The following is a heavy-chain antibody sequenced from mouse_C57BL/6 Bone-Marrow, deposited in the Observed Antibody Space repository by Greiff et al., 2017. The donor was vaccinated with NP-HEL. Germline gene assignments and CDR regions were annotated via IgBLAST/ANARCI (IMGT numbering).Heavy chain of an antibody. CDR1: GFSLTTYG. J-gene: IGHJ1*03. CDR2: IWRDGSN. D-gene: IGHD2-4*01. CDR3: AKTGDYDGVWYFDV. V-gene: IGHV2-5*01. Sequence: VQLVESGPGLVQPSQCLSMTCTASGFSLTTYGVHWVRQSPGKGLEWLGVIWRDGSNAYNAAFMSRLSTTKDNSTYQAFFKMNSLQADDTAEYYCAKTGDYDGVWYFDVWGTGTTVTVSS.